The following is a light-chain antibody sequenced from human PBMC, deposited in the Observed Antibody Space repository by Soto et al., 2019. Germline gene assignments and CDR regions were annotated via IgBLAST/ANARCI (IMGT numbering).Light chain of an antibody. CDR2: EVS. J-gene: IGLJ1*01. V-gene: IGLV2-14*01. Sequence: QSVLTQPASVSGSPGQSITISCTGTSSDVGGFNYVSWYQQQPGRAPKLILYEVSNRPSGVAHRFTGSKSGNTASLTISGLQAEDEADYYCSSFTSSITCVFGTGTKV. CDR1: SSDVGGFNY. CDR3: SSFTSSITCV.